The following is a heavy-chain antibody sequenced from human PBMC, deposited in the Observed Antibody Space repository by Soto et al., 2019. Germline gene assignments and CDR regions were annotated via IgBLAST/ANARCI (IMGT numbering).Heavy chain of an antibody. J-gene: IGHJ5*02. CDR1: GGSISSYY. CDR3: ARKLSFSEPSNSFDP. CDR2: IYYGGNT. Sequence: PSETLSLTCSVSGGSISSYYWSWIRQPPGKGLEWIGYIYYGGNTNYNPSLKSRVTTSEDTSKNQFSLKLRSVTTADTAVYYCARKLSFSEPSNSFDPWGQGTLVTVSS. D-gene: IGHD1-26*01. V-gene: IGHV4-59*01.